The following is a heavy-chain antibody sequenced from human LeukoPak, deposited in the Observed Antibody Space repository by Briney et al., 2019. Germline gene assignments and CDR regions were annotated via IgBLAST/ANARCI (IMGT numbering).Heavy chain of an antibody. Sequence: GGSLRLSCAASGFTFTNYWMSWVRQAPGKGLEWVANIKQDGSEKYYVDSVKGRFTISRDNAKNSLYLQMSSLRAEDTAVYYCARVRVSYYYDTSNYFDYWGQGTLVTVSS. D-gene: IGHD3-22*01. CDR1: GFTFTNYW. V-gene: IGHV3-7*01. CDR2: IKQDGSEK. CDR3: ARVRVSYYYDTSNYFDY. J-gene: IGHJ4*02.